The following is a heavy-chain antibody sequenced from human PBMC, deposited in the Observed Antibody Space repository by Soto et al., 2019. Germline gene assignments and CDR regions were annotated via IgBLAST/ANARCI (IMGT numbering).Heavy chain of an antibody. CDR3: ARNPLHRLGASVSAFDI. CDR1: DASITSSTFY. Sequence: HLQLQESGPGLVKPSETLSLTFTVSDASITSSTFYWGWIRQSPVKRMEWIWSIYFSVNTYYNPSLKIRRSISLDTAKNQFSLNLNFVTAADTAVYYCARNPLHRLGASVSAFDIWGHGTVVTVSS. CDR2: IYFSVNT. D-gene: IGHD1-26*01. J-gene: IGHJ3*02. V-gene: IGHV4-39*01.